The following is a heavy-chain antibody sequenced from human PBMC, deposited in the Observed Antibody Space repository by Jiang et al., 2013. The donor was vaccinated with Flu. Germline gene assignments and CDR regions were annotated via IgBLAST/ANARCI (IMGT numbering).Heavy chain of an antibody. D-gene: IGHD4-23*01. Sequence: TSYAMHWVRQAPGQGLEWMGRINPNSGGTNYAQKFQGRVTMTRDTSISTAYMELSRLRSDDTAVYYCASLRSRWSWLDYWGQGTLVTVSS. CDR1: TSYA. V-gene: IGHV1-2*06. CDR3: ASLRSRWSWLDY. CDR2: INPNSGGT. J-gene: IGHJ4*02.